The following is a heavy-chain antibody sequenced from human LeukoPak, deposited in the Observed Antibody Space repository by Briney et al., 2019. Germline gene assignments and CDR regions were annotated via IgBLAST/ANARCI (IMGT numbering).Heavy chain of an antibody. J-gene: IGHJ4*02. CDR2: IIPILGIA. CDR3: ARSHHIVGGRVASYCFDY. CDR1: GYTFTTYA. Sequence: ASVKVSYKTSGYTFTTYAISWVRQAPGQGLEWMGRIIPILGIANYAQKFQGRVTITADKSTTTAYMEVISLRSEDTAVYYCARSHHIVGGRVASYCFDYWGQGTLVTVSS. D-gene: IGHD1-26*01. V-gene: IGHV1-69*04.